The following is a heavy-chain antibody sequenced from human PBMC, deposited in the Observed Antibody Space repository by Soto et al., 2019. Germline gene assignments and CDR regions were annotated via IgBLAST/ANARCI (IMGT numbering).Heavy chain of an antibody. CDR2: ISYDGTYK. CDR3: AREFYRFGSVSFEC. CDR1: GFTLSTYG. Sequence: QVQLVESGGGVVQPGRSLRLSCAASGFTLSTYGMHWVRQAPGKGLEWVAVISYDGTYKYYADSVKGRFTISRDNSKSTLFLELNILRADDTAVYYCAREFYRFGSVSFECWGQGTVVTVSS. V-gene: IGHV3-30*03. J-gene: IGHJ4*02. D-gene: IGHD3-10*01.